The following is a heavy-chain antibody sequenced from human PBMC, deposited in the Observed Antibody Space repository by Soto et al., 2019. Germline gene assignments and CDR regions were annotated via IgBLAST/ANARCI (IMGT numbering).Heavy chain of an antibody. Sequence: QGQLVESGGGVVQPGRSLRLSCIASGFTFESYGMHWVRQAPGKGLEWVAVISHEGVTKNYADSVKGRFTISRDSSKNTVYLQMSRRRAEDTDLYFCTSGHDYASSGSYYFEYWGQGTLVTVSS. J-gene: IGHJ4*02. CDR1: GFTFESYG. CDR2: ISHEGVTK. CDR3: TSGHDYASSGSYYFEY. D-gene: IGHD2-15*01. V-gene: IGHV3-30*03.